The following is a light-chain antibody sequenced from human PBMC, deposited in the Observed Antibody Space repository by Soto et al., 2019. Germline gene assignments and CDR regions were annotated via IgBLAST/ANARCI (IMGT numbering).Light chain of an antibody. V-gene: IGKV1-5*03. CDR2: KAS. CDR3: QQYGSSPET. Sequence: DIQMTQSPSTLSASVGDRVTITCRASQSISSWLAWYQQKPGKAPKLLIYKASTLESGVPSRFSGSGSGTEFTLTISRLQPEDFAVYYCQQYGSSPETFGQGTKVDIK. CDR1: QSISSW. J-gene: IGKJ1*01.